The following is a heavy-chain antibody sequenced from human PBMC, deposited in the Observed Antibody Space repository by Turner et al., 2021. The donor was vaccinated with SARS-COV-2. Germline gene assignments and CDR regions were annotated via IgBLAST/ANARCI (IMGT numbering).Heavy chain of an antibody. CDR1: GLTFRTHG. J-gene: IGHJ4*02. CDR2: INQDQSAK. V-gene: IGHV3-7*01. D-gene: IGHD7-27*01. CDR3: ASEPTALTQGY. Sequence: EVQVMESGGGLVQPGGSLRLSCEASGLTFRTHGMSWVRQAPGKGLEWVANINQDQSAKNYVDSVKGRFTISRDDAKNSLYLQMNSLRVEDTAMYYCASEPTALTQGYWGQGTLVTVSS.